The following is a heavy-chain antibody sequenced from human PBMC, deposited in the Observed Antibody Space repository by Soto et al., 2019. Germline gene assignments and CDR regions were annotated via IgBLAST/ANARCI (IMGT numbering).Heavy chain of an antibody. D-gene: IGHD3-9*01. CDR1: GYTFTSYG. CDR2: ISAYNGNT. V-gene: IGHV1-18*01. Sequence: GASVKVSCKASGYTFTSYGISWVRQAPGQGLEWMGWISAYNGNTNYAQKLQGRVTMTTDTSTSTAYMELRSLRSDDTAVYYCARDFVFGKGFDWLLTSTISQSDYFDYWG. CDR3: ARDFVFGKGFDWLLTSTISQSDYFDY. J-gene: IGHJ4*01.